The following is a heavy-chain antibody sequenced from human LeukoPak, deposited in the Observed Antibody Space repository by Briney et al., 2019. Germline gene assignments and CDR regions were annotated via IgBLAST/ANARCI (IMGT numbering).Heavy chain of an antibody. CDR2: ISYDGSNK. CDR1: GFTFSSYG. D-gene: IGHD3-3*01. CDR3: AKDRAVGRFLEWLLD. Sequence: GGSLRLSCAASGFTFSSYGMHWVRQAPGKGLEWVAVISYDGSNKYYAGSVKGRFTISRDNSKNTLYLQMNSLRAEDTAVYYCAKDRAVGRFLEWLLDWGQGTLVTVSS. J-gene: IGHJ4*02. V-gene: IGHV3-30*18.